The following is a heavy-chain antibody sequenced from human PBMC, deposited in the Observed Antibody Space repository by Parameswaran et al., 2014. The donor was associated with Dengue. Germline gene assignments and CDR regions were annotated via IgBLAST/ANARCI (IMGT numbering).Heavy chain of an antibody. CDR3: ARDLYDSSGYPDAFDI. J-gene: IGHJ3*02. D-gene: IGHD3-22*01. V-gene: IGHV4-30-4*01. Sequence: RWIRQPPGKGLEWIGYIYYSGSTYYNPSLKSRVTISVDTSKNQFSLKLSSVTAADTAVYYCARDLYDSSGYPDAFDIWGQGTMVTVSS. CDR2: IYYSGST.